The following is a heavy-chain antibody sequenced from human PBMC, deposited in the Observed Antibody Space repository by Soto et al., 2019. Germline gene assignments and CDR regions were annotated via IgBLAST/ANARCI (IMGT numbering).Heavy chain of an antibody. J-gene: IGHJ4*02. Sequence: QVQLQESGPGLVKPSQTLSLTCTVSGGSISSDYYCWSWIRQSPEKGLEWIGHIYNNVNTYSNPSLSSRVTISVDTSKNHFSLKLTSVTAADTAVYYCARGPSGDKVDNWGQGTLVTVSS. CDR2: IYNNVNT. CDR3: ARGPSGDKVDN. CDR1: GGSISSDYYC. V-gene: IGHV4-30-4*01. D-gene: IGHD7-27*01.